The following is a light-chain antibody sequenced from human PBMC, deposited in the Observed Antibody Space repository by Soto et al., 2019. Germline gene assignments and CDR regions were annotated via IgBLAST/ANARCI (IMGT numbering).Light chain of an antibody. CDR1: SSDVGDYNY. V-gene: IGLV2-14*01. J-gene: IGLJ2*01. Sequence: QSALTQPASVSGSPGQSITISCTGTSSDVGDYNYVSWYQQHPGKAPKLIIYGVSNRPSGISNRFSGSKSGNTASLTVSGLQAEDEADYYCSPYTATNTLVFGGGTKLTVL. CDR2: GVS. CDR3: SPYTATNTLV.